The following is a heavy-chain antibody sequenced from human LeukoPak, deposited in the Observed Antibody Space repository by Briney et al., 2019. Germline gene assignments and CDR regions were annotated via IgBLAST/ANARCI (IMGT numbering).Heavy chain of an antibody. Sequence: GASVKVSCKASGGTFSSYAISWVRQAPGQGLEWMGRIIPILGIANYAQKFQGRVTITADKSTGTAYMELSSLRSEDTAVYYCARDGDGGNSDYWGQGTLVTVSS. V-gene: IGHV1-69*04. J-gene: IGHJ4*02. CDR1: GGTFSSYA. CDR3: ARDGDGGNSDY. CDR2: IIPILGIA. D-gene: IGHD4-23*01.